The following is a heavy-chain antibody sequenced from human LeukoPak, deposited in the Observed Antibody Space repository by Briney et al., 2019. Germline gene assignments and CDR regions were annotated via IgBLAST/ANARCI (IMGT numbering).Heavy chain of an antibody. Sequence: GGSLRLSCAASGFTFSTYSMNWVRQAPGKGLEWVSSISSSSSYVYYADSVKGRFTISRDNAKNSLYLQMNSLRAEDTAVYYCAMEGYSGNYPAYWGQGTLVTVSS. CDR1: GFTFSTYS. CDR3: AMEGYSGNYPAY. J-gene: IGHJ4*02. CDR2: ISSSSSYV. D-gene: IGHD1-26*01. V-gene: IGHV3-21*01.